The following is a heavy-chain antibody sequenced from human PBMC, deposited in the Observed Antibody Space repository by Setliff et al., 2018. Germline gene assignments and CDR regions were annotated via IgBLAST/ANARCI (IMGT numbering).Heavy chain of an antibody. CDR1: GFTFRTFS. Sequence: PGGSLRLSCAASGFTFRTFSMHWVRQAPGKGLEWVSRINNDGSSGDYAESVKGRFTISRDNAKNKVYLQMNSLRADDTAVYYCAREGAHSGYLTPRYYYYMDVWGKGTTVTVSS. J-gene: IGHJ6*03. CDR2: INNDGSSG. CDR3: AREGAHSGYLTPRYYYYMDV. V-gene: IGHV3-74*01. D-gene: IGHD3-22*01.